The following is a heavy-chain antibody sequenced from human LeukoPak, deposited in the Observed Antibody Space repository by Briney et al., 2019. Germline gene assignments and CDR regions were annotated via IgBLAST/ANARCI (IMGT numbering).Heavy chain of an antibody. D-gene: IGHD3-22*01. Sequence: SETLSLTCAVYGGSFSGYYWSWIRQPPGKGLEWIGEINHGRSTNYNPSLKSRVTISLDTSKNQFSLKLSSVTAADTAVYYCARHVRYDSSGYWYYFDYWGQGTLVTVSS. CDR3: ARHVRYDSSGYWYYFDY. CDR1: GGSFSGYY. J-gene: IGHJ4*02. CDR2: INHGRST. V-gene: IGHV4-34*01.